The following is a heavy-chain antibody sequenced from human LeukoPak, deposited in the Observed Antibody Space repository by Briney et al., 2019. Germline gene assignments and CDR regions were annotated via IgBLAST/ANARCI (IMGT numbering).Heavy chain of an antibody. Sequence: PSETLSLTCTVSGGSISSYYWSWLRQPPGKGLEWIGYIYYSGSTNYNPSLKSRVTISVDTSKNQFSLKLSSVTAADTAVYYCASFYCGGDCYAKLWGQGTLVTVSS. CDR1: GGSISSYY. J-gene: IGHJ4*02. D-gene: IGHD2-21*02. CDR3: ASFYCGGDCYAKL. V-gene: IGHV4-59*01. CDR2: IYYSGST.